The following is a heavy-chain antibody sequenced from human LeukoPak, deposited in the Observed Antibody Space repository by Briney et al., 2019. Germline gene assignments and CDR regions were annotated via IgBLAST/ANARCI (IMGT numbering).Heavy chain of an antibody. J-gene: IGHJ6*02. D-gene: IGHD2-2*01. CDR1: GGSISSYY. CDR2: IYYSGST. Sequence: PSETLSLTCTVSGGSISSYYWSWIRQPPGKGLEWIGYIYYSGSTNYNPSLKSRVTISVDTSKNQFSLKLSSVTAAGTAVYYCARDHRLPAAPGYYYYGMDVWGQGTTVTVSS. V-gene: IGHV4-59*01. CDR3: ARDHRLPAAPGYYYYGMDV.